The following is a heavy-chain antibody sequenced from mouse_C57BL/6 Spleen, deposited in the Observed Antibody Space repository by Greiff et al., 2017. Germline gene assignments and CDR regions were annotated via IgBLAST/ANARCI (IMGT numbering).Heavy chain of an antibody. CDR2: IHPNSGST. V-gene: IGHV1-64*01. CDR3: ARDYGSSSYAMDY. Sequence: QVQLQQPGAELVKPGASVKLSCKASGYTFTSYWMHWVKQRPGQGLEWIGMIHPNSGSTNYNEKFKSKATLTVDKSSSTAYMQLSSLTSEDSAVYYCARDYGSSSYAMDYWGQGTTLTVSS. D-gene: IGHD1-1*01. J-gene: IGHJ4*01. CDR1: GYTFTSYW.